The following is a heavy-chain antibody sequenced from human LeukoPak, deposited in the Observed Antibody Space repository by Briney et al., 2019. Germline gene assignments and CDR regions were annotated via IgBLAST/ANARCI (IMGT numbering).Heavy chain of an antibody. V-gene: IGHV3-11*06. CDR2: ISSSSYT. CDR1: GFTFSDYY. CDR3: ARGNDYGTVHAFDI. D-gene: IGHD4-17*01. Sequence: GGSLRLSCAASGFTFSDYYMSWIRQAPGKGLEWVSYISSSSYTNYADSVKGRFTISRDNAKNSLYLQMNSLRAEDTAVYYCARGNDYGTVHAFDIWGQGTMVTVSS. J-gene: IGHJ3*02.